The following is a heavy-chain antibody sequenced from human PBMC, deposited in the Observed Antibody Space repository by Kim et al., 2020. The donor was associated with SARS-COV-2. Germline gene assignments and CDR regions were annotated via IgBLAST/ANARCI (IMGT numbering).Heavy chain of an antibody. V-gene: IGHV3-13*04. CDR1: GFTFSSYD. CDR2: IGTAGDT. J-gene: IGHJ1*01. Sequence: GGSLRLSCAASGFTFSSYDMHWVRQATGKGLEWVSAIGTAGDTYYQGAVKGRFNNSRENAKNYLYLQMNSRRAGDTAVYYCSTGPQWLSPQHWGQGTLVTVSS. CDR3: STGPQWLSPQH. D-gene: IGHD6-19*01.